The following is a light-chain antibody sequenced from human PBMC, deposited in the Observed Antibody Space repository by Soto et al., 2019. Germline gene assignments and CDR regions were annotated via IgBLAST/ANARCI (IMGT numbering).Light chain of an antibody. J-gene: IGKJ4*01. CDR1: QTVRNNY. Sequence: EIVLTQSPGTLSLSPGERATLSCRASQTVRNNYLAWYQQRPRQPPMLLIYDSSSSATGIPDRFSGGGSGTYFTLTISRLEPEDFAVYYCRQFSSYPLTFGGGTKVDI. CDR2: DSS. CDR3: RQFSSYPLT. V-gene: IGKV3-20*01.